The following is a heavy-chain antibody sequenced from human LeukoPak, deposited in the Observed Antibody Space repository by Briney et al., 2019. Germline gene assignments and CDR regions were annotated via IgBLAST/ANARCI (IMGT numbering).Heavy chain of an antibody. J-gene: IGHJ4*02. D-gene: IGHD6-19*01. CDR2: ITSPVGRI. Sequence: PGGSLRLSCAASGFTFTTYSMNWIRQSPGKGLEWVSSITSPVGRIYYADSLKGRITISRDNARNSLYQQMNSLTAEDTAVYYCATDGRSSGWYGFDYWGLGTLVTVSS. CDR1: GFTFTTYS. V-gene: IGHV3-21*01. CDR3: ATDGRSSGWYGFDY.